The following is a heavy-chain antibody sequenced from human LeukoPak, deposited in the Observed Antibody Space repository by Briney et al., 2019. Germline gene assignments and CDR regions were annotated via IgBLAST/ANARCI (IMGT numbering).Heavy chain of an antibody. J-gene: IGHJ5*02. CDR3: ARGRGSGHKENWFDP. Sequence: GASVKVSCKASGYTFTTYDINWVRQGNGQGLEWMGWMSPNSGNTGYTQKFQGRVTMTRNTSISTAYMELSSLRSEDTAVYYCARGRGSGHKENWFDPWGQGTLVTVSS. CDR1: GYTFTTYD. CDR2: MSPNSGNT. V-gene: IGHV1-8*01. D-gene: IGHD6-19*01.